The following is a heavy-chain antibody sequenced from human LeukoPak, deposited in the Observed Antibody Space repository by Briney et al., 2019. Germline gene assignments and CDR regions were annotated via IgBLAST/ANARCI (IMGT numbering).Heavy chain of an antibody. CDR3: ASPGDSYDSSGYWN. J-gene: IGHJ4*02. V-gene: IGHV1-46*01. CDR2: INPRGGST. Sequence: ASVKVSSKASGDTFSIYAISWVRQAPGQGLEWMGIINPRGGSTSYAQKFQGRVTMNRDTSTSTVYMELSRLRSEDTAVYYCASPGDSYDSSGYWNWGQGTLVTVSS. D-gene: IGHD3-22*01. CDR1: GDTFSIYA.